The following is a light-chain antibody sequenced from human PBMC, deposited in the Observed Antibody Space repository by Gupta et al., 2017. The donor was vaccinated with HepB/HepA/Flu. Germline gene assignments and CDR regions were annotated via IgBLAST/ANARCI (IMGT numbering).Light chain of an antibody. J-gene: IGKJ1*01. V-gene: IGKV2-30*01. CDR3: RRGKHPWT. CDR1: QSRVYKNGISY. CDR2: EVS. Sequence: DLVMTPSPLPLPVTLGQPASISCRTSQSRVYKNGISYLDWLQQRPGQSPRRLIYEVSNRDAGVPERFSGSGSGTDFTLKISRGEAEDVGVYYCRRGKHPWTFGQGTRVEI.